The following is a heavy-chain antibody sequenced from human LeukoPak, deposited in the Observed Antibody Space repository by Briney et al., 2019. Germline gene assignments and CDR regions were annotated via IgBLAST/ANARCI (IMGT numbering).Heavy chain of an antibody. CDR3: ARARKGYGSLDV. CDR1: GYTFTGYY. Sequence: ASVKVSCKASGYTFTGYYMHWVRQAPGQGLEWMGWINPNSGGTNYAQKLQGRVTMTRDTSISTAYMELSRLRSDDTAVYYCARARKGYGSLDVWGQGTTVTVSS. J-gene: IGHJ6*02. D-gene: IGHD5-12*01. CDR2: INPNSGGT. V-gene: IGHV1-2*02.